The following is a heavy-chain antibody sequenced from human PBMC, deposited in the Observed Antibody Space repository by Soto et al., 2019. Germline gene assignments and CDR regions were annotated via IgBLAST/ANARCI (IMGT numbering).Heavy chain of an antibody. D-gene: IGHD4-17*01. CDR3: MTSVTTHDY. Sequence: EVQLVESGGGLVQPGGSLRLSCAASGFTLSSYWMNWVRLAPGKGLEWVANIKQDGSQKNYVDSVKGRFTISRDNAKNSLYLQMSSLRAKDTAVYYCMTSVTTHDYWGQGTLVTVSS. J-gene: IGHJ4*02. CDR2: IKQDGSQK. CDR1: GFTLSSYW. V-gene: IGHV3-7*01.